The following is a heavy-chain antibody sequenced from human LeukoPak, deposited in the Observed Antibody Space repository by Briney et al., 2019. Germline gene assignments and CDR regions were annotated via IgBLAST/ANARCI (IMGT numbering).Heavy chain of an antibody. V-gene: IGHV4-31*03. CDR2: IYYSGST. D-gene: IGHD2-2*01. CDR3: ARFLYCSSTSCYSNYFDY. CDR1: GGSISSGGYY. Sequence: SETLSLTCTVSGGSISSGGYYWSWLRQHPGMGLEWIGYIYYSGSTYYNPSLKSRVTISVDTSKNQFSLKPSSVTAADTAVYYCARFLYCSSTSCYSNYFDYWGQGTLVTVSS. J-gene: IGHJ4*02.